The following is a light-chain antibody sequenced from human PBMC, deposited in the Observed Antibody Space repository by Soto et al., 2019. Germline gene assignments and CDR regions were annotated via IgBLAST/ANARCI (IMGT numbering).Light chain of an antibody. CDR2: AVS. J-gene: IGKJ4*01. CDR3: LQHNTYPLS. V-gene: IGKV1-17*01. CDR1: QGIRDD. Sequence: DVQMNQSPSSLSSSVADTLTLTCRASQGIRDDLGWYKQTPGKAPTXXIYAVSSLQNGVPSRVRGTGSGIEFTLTISSLKPEDFETYYCLQHNTYPLSFGGGTKVDIK.